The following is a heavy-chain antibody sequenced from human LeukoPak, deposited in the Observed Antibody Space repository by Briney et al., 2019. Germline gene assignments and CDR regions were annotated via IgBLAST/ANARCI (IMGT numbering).Heavy chain of an antibody. D-gene: IGHD5-24*01. CDR3: ARSLGPTRPFDY. CDR2: ISASGGST. CDR1: RFTFSSYA. J-gene: IGHJ4*02. Sequence: SGGSLRLSCAASRFTFSSYAMSWVRQAPGKGLEWVSAISASGGSTYDADSVKGRFTISRDNAKISLYLQMNSLRVEDTAIYYCARSLGPTRPFDYWGQGTLLIVSS. V-gene: IGHV3-23*01.